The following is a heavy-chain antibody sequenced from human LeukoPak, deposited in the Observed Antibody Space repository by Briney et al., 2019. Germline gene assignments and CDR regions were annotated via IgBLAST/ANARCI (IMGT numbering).Heavy chain of an antibody. J-gene: IGHJ4*02. Sequence: GGSLRLSCAASGFTFSSYWMHWVRQAPGKGLVWVSRNSDGSSTSYADSVKGRFTISRDNAKNTLYLQMNSLRAEDTAVYYCVRPLAGPLDYWGQGTLVTVSS. D-gene: IGHD1-1*01. V-gene: IGHV3-74*01. CDR2: NSDGSST. CDR3: VRPLAGPLDY. CDR1: GFTFSSYW.